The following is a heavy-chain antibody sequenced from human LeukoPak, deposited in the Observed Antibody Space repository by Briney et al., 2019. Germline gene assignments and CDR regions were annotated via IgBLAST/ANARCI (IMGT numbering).Heavy chain of an antibody. D-gene: IGHD6-19*01. CDR2: ISGSGGST. CDR1: GFTFSSYA. V-gene: IGHV3-23*01. Sequence: GGFLRLSCAASGFTFSSYAMSWVRQAPGKGLEWVSAISGSGGSTYYADSVKGRFTISRDNSKNTLYLQMNSLRAEDTAVYYCAKARSSGPWGNYYYYGMDVWGQGTTVTVSS. J-gene: IGHJ6*02. CDR3: AKARSSGPWGNYYYYGMDV.